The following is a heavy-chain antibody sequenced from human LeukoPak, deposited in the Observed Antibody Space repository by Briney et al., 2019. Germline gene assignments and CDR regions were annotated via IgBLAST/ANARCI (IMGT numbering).Heavy chain of an antibody. V-gene: IGHV3-23*01. CDR2: ITGSGGNT. D-gene: IGHD3-9*01. CDR3: AKWGDYDVLTGYYVSDY. CDR1: GFTFSNYA. Sequence: GASLRLSCAASGFTFSNYAMSWVRQAPGKGLEWVSAITGSGGNTYYADSVKGRFTISRDNSKNTLYLQMNSLRAEDTAVYYCAKWGDYDVLTGYYVSDYWGQGTLVTVSS. J-gene: IGHJ4*02.